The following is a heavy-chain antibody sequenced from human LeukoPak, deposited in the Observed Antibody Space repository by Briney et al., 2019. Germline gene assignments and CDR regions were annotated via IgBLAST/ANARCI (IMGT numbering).Heavy chain of an antibody. CDR2: VNRDGSET. CDR1: GFTLSNHW. J-gene: IGHJ4*02. CDR3: AKSYGSGSYYPVDY. V-gene: IGHV3-7*03. D-gene: IGHD3-10*01. Sequence: GGSLRLSCAASGFTLSNHWMTWVRQVPGRGPEWVANVNRDGSETYYLDSVKGRFTISKDNAKNSLYLQMNSLRAEDTAVYYCAKSYGSGSYYPVDYWGQGTLVTVSS.